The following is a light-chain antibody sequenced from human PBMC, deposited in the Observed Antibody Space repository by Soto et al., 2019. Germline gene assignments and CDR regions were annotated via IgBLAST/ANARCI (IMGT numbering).Light chain of an antibody. V-gene: IGLV2-14*01. J-gene: IGLJ1*01. CDR1: SSDVGGYNY. CDR3: SSYTSSSTLLYV. Sequence: QSALTQPASVSGSXGQXXTISCTGTSSDVGGYNYVSWYQQHPGKAPKLMIYDVSNRASGVSNRFSGSKSGNTASLPISGLQAEDEADYYCSSYTSSSTLLYVFGTGTKPTVL. CDR2: DVS.